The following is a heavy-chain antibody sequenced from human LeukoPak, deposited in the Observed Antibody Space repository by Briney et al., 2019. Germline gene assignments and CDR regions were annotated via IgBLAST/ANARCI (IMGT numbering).Heavy chain of an antibody. D-gene: IGHD6-13*01. CDR1: GGSISSSSYY. J-gene: IGHJ6*02. Sequence: SETRSLTCTVSGGSISSSSYYWGWIRQPPGKGLEWIGSIYYSGSTYYNPSLKSRVTISVDTSKNQFSLKLSSVTAADTAVYYCAREVGAAAGTVGRYYYGMDVWGQGTTVTVSS. CDR2: IYYSGST. CDR3: AREVGAAAGTVGRYYYGMDV. V-gene: IGHV4-39*01.